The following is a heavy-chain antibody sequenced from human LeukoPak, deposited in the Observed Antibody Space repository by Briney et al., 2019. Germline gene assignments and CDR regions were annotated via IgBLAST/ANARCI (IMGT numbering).Heavy chain of an antibody. CDR2: MNHSGST. CDR3: ARRLGRKFGERFYYYHYMDV. D-gene: IGHD3-10*01. V-gene: IGHV4-34*01. Sequence: SETLSLTCAVYGGSFSGYYWSWIRQPPGKGLEWIGEMNHSGSTNYNPSLKSRVTISVDTSKNQFSLKLSSVTAADTAVYYCARRLGRKFGERFYYYHYMDVWGKGTTVTVSS. J-gene: IGHJ6*03. CDR1: GGSFSGYY.